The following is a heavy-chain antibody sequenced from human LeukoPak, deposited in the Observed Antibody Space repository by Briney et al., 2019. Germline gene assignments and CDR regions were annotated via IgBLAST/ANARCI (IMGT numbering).Heavy chain of an antibody. CDR2: ISSSGSTI. Sequence: GGSLRLSCAASGFTFSDYYMSWIRQAPGKGLEWVSYISSSGSTIYYADSVKGRFTISRDNAKNSLYLQMNSLRAEDTAVYYCARVAGTRENYYYYGMDVWGQGTTVTDSS. J-gene: IGHJ6*02. V-gene: IGHV3-11*01. CDR3: ARVAGTRENYYYYGMDV. CDR1: GFTFSDYY. D-gene: IGHD6-13*01.